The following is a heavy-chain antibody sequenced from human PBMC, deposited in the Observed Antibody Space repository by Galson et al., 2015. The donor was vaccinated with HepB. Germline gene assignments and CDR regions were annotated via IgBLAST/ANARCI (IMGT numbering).Heavy chain of an antibody. CDR2: IYYSGST. CDR1: GGSISSSSYY. D-gene: IGHD5-12*01. Sequence: ETLSLTCTVSGGSISSSSYYWGWIRQPPGKGLEWIGSIYYSGSTYYNPSLKSRVTISVDTSKNQFSLKLSSVTAADTAVYYCARGLRSGYDSGAIFDYWGQGTLVTVSS. CDR3: ARGLRSGYDSGAIFDY. J-gene: IGHJ4*02. V-gene: IGHV4-39*01.